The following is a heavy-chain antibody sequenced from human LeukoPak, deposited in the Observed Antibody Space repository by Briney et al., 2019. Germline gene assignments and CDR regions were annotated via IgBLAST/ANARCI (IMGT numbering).Heavy chain of an antibody. CDR2: MNPNSGNT. D-gene: IGHD3-22*01. V-gene: IGHV1-8*01. J-gene: IGHJ4*02. Sequence: KDSCKVAEHSFTSYDIYRLRQDTGQKHEWMGWMNPNSGNTGYAQKFQGRVTMTRNTSISTAYMELSSLRSEDTAVYYCARNYYDSSGYYGDYWGQGTLVTVSS. CDR1: EHSFTSYD. CDR3: ARNYYDSSGYYGDY.